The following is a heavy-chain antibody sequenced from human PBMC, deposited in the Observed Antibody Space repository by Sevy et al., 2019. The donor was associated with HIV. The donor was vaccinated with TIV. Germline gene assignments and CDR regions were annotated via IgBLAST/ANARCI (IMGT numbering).Heavy chain of an antibody. D-gene: IGHD5-12*01. Sequence: GGSLRLSCAASGFTFDDYGMHWVRQAPGKGLEWVSGISWNSGKIAYLDSVKGRFTISRDNATNSLFLQMNSLRPEDTAFYYCAKDTFSGHDYYDAFDMWGQGTMVTVSS. J-gene: IGHJ3*02. V-gene: IGHV3-9*01. CDR2: ISWNSGKI. CDR1: GFTFDDYG. CDR3: AKDTFSGHDYYDAFDM.